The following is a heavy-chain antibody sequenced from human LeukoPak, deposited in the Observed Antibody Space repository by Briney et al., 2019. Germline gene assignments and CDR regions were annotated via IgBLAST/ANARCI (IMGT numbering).Heavy chain of an antibody. CDR3: ARDLKWELPSGWFDP. V-gene: IGHV1-69*04. CDR2: IIPILGIA. D-gene: IGHD1-26*01. J-gene: IGHJ5*02. CDR1: VGTFSIYA. Sequence: SSETLSFTSSVGTFSIYAISWVRHAPAQGLEWMGRIIPILGIANYAQKFQGRVTITADKSTSTAYMELSSLRSEDTAVYYCARDLKWELPSGWFDPWGQGTLVTVSS.